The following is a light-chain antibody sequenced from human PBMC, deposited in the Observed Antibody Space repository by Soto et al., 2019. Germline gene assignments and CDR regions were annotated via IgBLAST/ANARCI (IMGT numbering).Light chain of an antibody. CDR2: GAS. J-gene: IGKJ1*01. CDR1: QSVSSSY. CDR3: QQYSSSPWT. Sequence: EIVMTQSPATLSVSPGERATLSCRAGQSVSSSYLAWYQQKPGQAPRLLIYGASTRATGIPDRFSGSGSGTDFTLTINKLEPEDFAVYYCQQYSSSPWTFGQGTKVDIK. V-gene: IGKV3-20*01.